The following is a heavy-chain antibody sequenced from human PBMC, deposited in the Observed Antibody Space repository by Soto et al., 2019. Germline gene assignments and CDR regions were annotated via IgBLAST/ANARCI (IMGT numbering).Heavy chain of an antibody. CDR1: GGSFSGYY. J-gene: IGHJ4*02. V-gene: IGHV4-34*01. CDR2: INHSGST. D-gene: IGHD4-17*01. CDR3: ARGPYGDPTGLFDY. Sequence: SETLSLTCAVYGGSFSGYYWSWIRQPPGKGLEWIGEINHSGSTNYNPSLKSRVTISVDTSKNQFSLKMSSVTAADTAVYYCARGPYGDPTGLFDYWGQGTLVTVSS.